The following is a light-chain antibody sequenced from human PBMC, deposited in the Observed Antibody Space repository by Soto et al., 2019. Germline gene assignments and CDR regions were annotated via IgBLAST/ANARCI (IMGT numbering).Light chain of an antibody. Sequence: DIQMTRSPSTLSASVGDRVTITCRASQSISNWLAWYQQKPGKAPNLLIYDASSLESGVPSRFSGSRSGTEFTLTISSLQPDDFATYYCQHYKSYPWTFGQGTKVDIK. CDR2: DAS. CDR1: QSISNW. J-gene: IGKJ1*01. V-gene: IGKV1-5*01. CDR3: QHYKSYPWT.